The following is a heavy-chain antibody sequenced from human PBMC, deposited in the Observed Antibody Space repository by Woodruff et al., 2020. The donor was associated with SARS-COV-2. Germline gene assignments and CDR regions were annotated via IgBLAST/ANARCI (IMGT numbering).Heavy chain of an antibody. V-gene: IGHV4-34*01. D-gene: IGHD6-19*01. CDR2: INHSGST. J-gene: IGHJ6*03. Sequence: SWVRQPPGKGLEWIGEINHSGSTNYNPSLKSRVTISVDTSKNQFSLKLSSVTAADTAVYYCARVSRQWLVPPPYYYFMEVWGKGTTVTV. CDR3: ARVSRQWLVPPPYYYFMEV.